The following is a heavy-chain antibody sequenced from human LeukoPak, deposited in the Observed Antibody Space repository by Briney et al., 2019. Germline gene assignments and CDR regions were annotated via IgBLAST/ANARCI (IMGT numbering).Heavy chain of an antibody. CDR3: TAHIIYTAMATFDY. CDR1: GFTFSTNA. CDR2: ISGSGGNT. J-gene: IGHJ4*02. D-gene: IGHD5-18*01. V-gene: IGHV3-23*01. Sequence: GGSLRLSCAASGFTFSTNAMSWVRQAPGKGLEWVSAISGSGGNTYYADSAKGRFTISRDNSKNTLFLQMNSLRVEDTAVYYCTAHIIYTAMATFDYWGQGTLVTVSS.